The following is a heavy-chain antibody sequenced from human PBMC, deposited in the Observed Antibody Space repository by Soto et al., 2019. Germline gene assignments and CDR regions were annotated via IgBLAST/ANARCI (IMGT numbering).Heavy chain of an antibody. Sequence: EVQLLESGGGLVQPGGSLRLSCAASGFTFRRYDMNWVRQAPGKGLEWVSFITGSGSSTYNAESVKGRFTISRDNSRNTLYLQMNSLRAEDNAVYYCAKESSNYPYFDYWGQGTLVTVSS. V-gene: IGHV3-23*01. CDR3: AKESSNYPYFDY. CDR2: ITGSGSST. D-gene: IGHD3-3*01. J-gene: IGHJ4*02. CDR1: GFTFRRYD.